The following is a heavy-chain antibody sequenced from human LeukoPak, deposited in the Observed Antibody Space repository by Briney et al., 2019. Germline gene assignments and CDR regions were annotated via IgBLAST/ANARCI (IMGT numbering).Heavy chain of an antibody. CDR1: GFTLSNAW. J-gene: IGHJ4*02. V-gene: IGHV3-21*01. Sequence: PGGSLRLSCAASGFTLSNAWMSWVRPAPGKGREWVSSISSSSSYIYYTDSVKGRFTISRDNAKNSLYLQMNSLRAEDTAVYYCSRLPYSSSSDYWGQGTLVTVSS. CDR3: SRLPYSSSSDY. D-gene: IGHD6-13*01. CDR2: ISSSSSYI.